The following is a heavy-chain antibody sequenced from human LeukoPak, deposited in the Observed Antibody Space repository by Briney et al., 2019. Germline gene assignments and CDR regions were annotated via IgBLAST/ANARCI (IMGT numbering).Heavy chain of an antibody. D-gene: IGHD4-11*01. J-gene: IGHJ4*02. CDR1: GYSFTSYW. CDR2: IYPGDSDT. Sequence: GKSLKISCKGSGYSFTSYWIGWVRQMPGKGLEWMGIIYPGDSDTRYSPSFQGQVTISADKSIGTAYMQWSSLKASDTAMYYCARRYSDSQIDYWGQGTLVTVSS. CDR3: ARRYSDSQIDY. V-gene: IGHV5-51*01.